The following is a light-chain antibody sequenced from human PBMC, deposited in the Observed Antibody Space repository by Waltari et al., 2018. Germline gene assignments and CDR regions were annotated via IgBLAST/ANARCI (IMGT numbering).Light chain of an antibody. Sequence: QSALTQPASVSGSPGQSITISCTGTSSDVAGYNFVSWYQQPPGKAPKLMIYDVSSRPSGGSNRFSGSKSGNTASLTISGLQAEDEADYYCSSYTSSSSTLYVFGTGTKVTVL. J-gene: IGLJ1*01. CDR1: SSDVAGYNF. CDR3: SSYTSSSSTLYV. V-gene: IGLV2-14*03. CDR2: DVS.